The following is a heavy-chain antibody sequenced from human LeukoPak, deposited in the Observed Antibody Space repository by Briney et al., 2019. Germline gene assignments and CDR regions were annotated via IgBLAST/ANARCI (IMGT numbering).Heavy chain of an antibody. J-gene: IGHJ6*02. D-gene: IGHD3-10*01. CDR2: ISYDGSNK. CDR1: GFAFSSYA. V-gene: IGHV3-30-3*01. CDR3: ASQGGLLWFGELSGGMDV. Sequence: GRSLRLSCAASGFAFSSYAMNWVRQAPGKGLEWVAFISYDGSNKYYADSVKGRFTISRDNSKNTLYLQMNSLRAEDTAVYYCASQGGLLWFGELSGGMDVWGQGTTVTVSS.